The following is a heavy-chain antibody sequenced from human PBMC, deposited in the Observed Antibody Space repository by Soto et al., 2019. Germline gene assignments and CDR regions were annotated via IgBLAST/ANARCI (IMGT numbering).Heavy chain of an antibody. CDR1: GGSFSGYY. V-gene: IGHV4-34*01. CDR3: ARAYSSGWYWFDP. Sequence: KPSETLSLTCVVHGGSFSGYYWSWIRQPPGKGLEWIGEIDHSGSTNYNPSLRGRVTISVDTSKNQFSLRLNSVTAADTAVYYCARAYSSGWYWFDPWGQGTLVTVSS. J-gene: IGHJ5*02. CDR2: IDHSGST. D-gene: IGHD6-19*01.